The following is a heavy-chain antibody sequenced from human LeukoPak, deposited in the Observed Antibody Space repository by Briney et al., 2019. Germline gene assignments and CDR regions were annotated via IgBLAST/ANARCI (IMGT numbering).Heavy chain of an antibody. Sequence: GGSLRLSCAASGFTFSSCGMHWVRQAPGKGLEWVSGISYDGSNTIYADFATGRFTISRDSSKNKLYLQMNSLRAEDTAVYYCAAKGHRYGNNAFDIWGQGTMVTV. D-gene: IGHD5-18*01. J-gene: IGHJ3*02. V-gene: IGHV3-30*03. CDR3: AAKGHRYGNNAFDI. CDR1: GFTFSSCG. CDR2: ISYDGSNT.